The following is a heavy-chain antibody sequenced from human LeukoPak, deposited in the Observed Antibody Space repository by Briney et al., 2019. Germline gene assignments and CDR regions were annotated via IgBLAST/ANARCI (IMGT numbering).Heavy chain of an antibody. Sequence: GGSLRLSCAASGFTVSSNYMSWVRQAPGKGLEWVLVMYSGGSTYYADPVKGRFTISRDKSKNTLYLQMNSLRAEDTAVYYCARYLIGRYDYIWGSSRHDAFDIWGQGTMVTVSS. CDR2: MYSGGST. J-gene: IGHJ3*02. CDR1: GFTVSSNY. V-gene: IGHV3-53*01. D-gene: IGHD3-16*01. CDR3: ARYLIGRYDYIWGSSRHDAFDI.